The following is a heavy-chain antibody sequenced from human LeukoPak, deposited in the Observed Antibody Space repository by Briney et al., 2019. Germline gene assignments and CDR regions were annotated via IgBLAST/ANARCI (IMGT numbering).Heavy chain of an antibody. D-gene: IGHD6-13*01. Sequence: GGSLRLSCAASGFIFTPYEMNWVRQAPGKGLEWVSYISSTGIIRYYADSVKGRFTISRDNAKNSLFLQMNSLRAEDTAVYYCAKTGGIAAAHWGQGTLVTVSS. CDR2: ISSTGIIR. J-gene: IGHJ4*02. CDR1: GFIFTPYE. CDR3: AKTGGIAAAH. V-gene: IGHV3-48*03.